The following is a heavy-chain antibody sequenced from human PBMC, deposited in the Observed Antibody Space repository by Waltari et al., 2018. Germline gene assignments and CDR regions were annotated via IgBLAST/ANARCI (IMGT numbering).Heavy chain of an antibody. J-gene: IGHJ4*02. D-gene: IGHD6-6*01. Sequence: EVQLLESGGGVVQPGGSLRLSCAASGFSFRSYALSWVRQAPGKGLEWVSAISGSGGSTYYADSVKGRFTISRDNSKNTLYLQMNSLRAEDTAVYYCAKGGAARPGYFDYWGQGTLVTVSS. V-gene: IGHV3-23*01. CDR1: GFSFRSYA. CDR3: AKGGAARPGYFDY. CDR2: ISGSGGST.